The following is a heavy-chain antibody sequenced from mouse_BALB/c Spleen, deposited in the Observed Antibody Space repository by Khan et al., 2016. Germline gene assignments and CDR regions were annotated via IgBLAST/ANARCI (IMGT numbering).Heavy chain of an antibody. J-gene: IGHJ4*01. Sequence: EVQLQESGPGLVKPSQSLSLTCTVTGYSITSDYAWNWIRQFPGNKLEWMGYISYSGSTSYNPSLKSRISITRDTSKNQFFLQLNSVTTEDTATCYCARIVIYDCYYAYAIDYWGQGTSVTVSS. V-gene: IGHV3-2*02. CDR2: ISYSGST. CDR3: ARIVIYDCYYAYAIDY. CDR1: GYSITSDYA. D-gene: IGHD2-3*01.